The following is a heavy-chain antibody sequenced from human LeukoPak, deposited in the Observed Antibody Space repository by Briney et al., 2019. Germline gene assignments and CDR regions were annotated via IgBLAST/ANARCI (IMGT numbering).Heavy chain of an antibody. V-gene: IGHV3-53*05. CDR3: AKGGSGWYSKLDY. CDR2: IYSGGST. J-gene: IGHJ4*02. Sequence: PGGSLRLSCAASGFTVSSNYMSWVRQAPGKGLEWVSLIYSGGSTYYADSVKGRFTISRDNAKNSLYLQMNSLRAEDTALYYCAKGGSGWYSKLDYWGQGTLVTVSS. D-gene: IGHD6-19*01. CDR1: GFTVSSNY.